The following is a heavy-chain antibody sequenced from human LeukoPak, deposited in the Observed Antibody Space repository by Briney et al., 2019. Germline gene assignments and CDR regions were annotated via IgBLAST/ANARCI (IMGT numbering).Heavy chain of an antibody. Sequence: PGGPLRLSCAASGFTFSSYAMSWVRQAPGEGLEWVSAISGSGGSTYADSVKGRFIISRDSVKNSLFLQMNSLRTEDTALYYCAKDLSYRPRSQYYYGVDVWGQGTTVTVSS. J-gene: IGHJ6*02. CDR1: GFTFSSYA. D-gene: IGHD2-2*01. V-gene: IGHV3-23*01. CDR2: ISGSGGST. CDR3: AKDLSYRPRSQYYYGVDV.